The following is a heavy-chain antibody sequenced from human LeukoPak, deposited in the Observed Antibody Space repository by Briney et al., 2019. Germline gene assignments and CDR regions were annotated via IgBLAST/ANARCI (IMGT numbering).Heavy chain of an antibody. J-gene: IGHJ5*02. CDR1: GFTFSDYS. Sequence: PGGSLRLSCAASGFTFSDYSMNWVRQAPGKGLEWVSSISRSSSYIYYADSMKGRFTTSRDDAKNSLSLQMNSLRAEDTAVYYCARDRDFGVGNWFDPWGQGVLVTVSA. V-gene: IGHV3-21*01. CDR2: ISRSSSYI. D-gene: IGHD3-3*01. CDR3: ARDRDFGVGNWFDP.